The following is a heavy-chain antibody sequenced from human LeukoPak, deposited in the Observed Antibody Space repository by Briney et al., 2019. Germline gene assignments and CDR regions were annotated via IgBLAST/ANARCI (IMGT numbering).Heavy chain of an antibody. CDR2: IIPIFGTA. D-gene: IGHD4-11*01. J-gene: IGHJ4*02. CDR1: GGTFSSYA. V-gene: IGHV1-69*05. Sequence: AVKVSCKASGGTFSSYAISWVRQAPGQGLEWMGGIIPIFGTANYAQKFQGRVTITTDESTSTAYMELSSLRSEDTAVYYCARSLQDMTTDPFDYWGQGTLVTVSS. CDR3: ARSLQDMTTDPFDY.